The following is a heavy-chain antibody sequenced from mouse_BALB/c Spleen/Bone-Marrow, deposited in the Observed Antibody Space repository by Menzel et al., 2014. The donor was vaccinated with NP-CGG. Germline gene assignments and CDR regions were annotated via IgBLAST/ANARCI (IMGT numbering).Heavy chain of an antibody. J-gene: IGHJ4*01. CDR3: ATLYDSYAMDY. CDR1: GYSFTGYT. V-gene: IGHV1-18*01. Sequence: VQLQQPGPELVKPGASMKISCKASGYSFTGYTMNWVKQSHGKNLEWIGLINPYNDVTIYNQKFKGKATLTVDKSSSTAYMELLSLTSEDSAVYYCATLYDSYAMDYWGRGTSVTVSS. D-gene: IGHD1-1*01. CDR2: INPYNDVT.